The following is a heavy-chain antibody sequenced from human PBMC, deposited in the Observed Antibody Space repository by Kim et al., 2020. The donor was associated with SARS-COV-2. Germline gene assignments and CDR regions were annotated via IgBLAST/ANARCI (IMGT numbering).Heavy chain of an antibody. V-gene: IGHV1-8*01. Sequence: ASVKVSCKASGYTFTSYDINWVRQATGQGLEWMGWMNPNSGNTGYAQKFQGRVTMTRNTSISTAYMELSSLRSEDTAVYYCAGAFLGGTRRSYYYYYYGMDVWGQGTTVTVSS. J-gene: IGHJ6*02. CDR2: MNPNSGNT. D-gene: IGHD1-7*01. CDR3: AGAFLGGTRRSYYYYYYGMDV. CDR1: GYTFTSYD.